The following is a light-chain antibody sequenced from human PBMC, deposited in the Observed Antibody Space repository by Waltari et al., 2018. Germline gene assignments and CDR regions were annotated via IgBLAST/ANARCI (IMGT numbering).Light chain of an antibody. CDR3: QQRRNWPLT. V-gene: IGKV3-11*01. Sequence: SCRASQRIHNYVTWYQQKPGQAPRLLIYDTSNRATGISARFSGSGFGTDFTLTISSLEPEDFAVYYCQQRRNWPLTFGGGTKVEIK. J-gene: IGKJ4*01. CDR2: DTS. CDR1: QRIHNY.